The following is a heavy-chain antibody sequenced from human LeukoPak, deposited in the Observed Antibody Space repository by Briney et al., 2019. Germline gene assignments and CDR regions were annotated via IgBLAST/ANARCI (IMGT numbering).Heavy chain of an antibody. CDR3: ARGVRVTPWDMYNWFDP. CDR2: IKQDGSEK. D-gene: IGHD4-23*01. J-gene: IGHJ5*02. Sequence: GGSLRLSCAASGFTFSDYYMSWIRQAPGKGLEWVANIKQDGSEKYYVDSVKGRFTISRDNAKNSLYLQMNSLRAEDTAVYYCARGVRVTPWDMYNWFDPWGQGTLVTVSS. CDR1: GFTFSDYY. V-gene: IGHV3-7*04.